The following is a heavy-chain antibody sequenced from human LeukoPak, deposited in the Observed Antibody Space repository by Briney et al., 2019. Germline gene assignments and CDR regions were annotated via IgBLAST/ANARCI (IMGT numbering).Heavy chain of an antibody. CDR1: GYTFTSYD. D-gene: IGHD5-12*01. J-gene: IGHJ4*02. Sequence: ASVKVSCKASGYTFTSYDINWVRQATGQGLEWMGWMNPNSGNTGYAQKFQGRVTMTRNTSISTAYMELSSLRSEDTAVYYCARETRRYGGYPEGRLGLYDYWGQGTLVTVSS. CDR3: ARETRRYGGYPEGRLGLYDY. V-gene: IGHV1-8*01. CDR2: MNPNSGNT.